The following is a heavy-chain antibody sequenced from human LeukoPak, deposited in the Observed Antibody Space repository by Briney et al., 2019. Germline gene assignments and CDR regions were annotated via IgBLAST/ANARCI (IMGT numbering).Heavy chain of an antibody. CDR2: IWYDGSNK. CDR1: GFTFSDYG. CDR3: AKDGGGLGYNYSLDH. V-gene: IGHV3-33*06. Sequence: PGGSLRLSCAASGFTFSDYGMHWVRQAPGKGLEWVTIIWYDGSNKYYADSVKGRFTISRDNSKSTVYLHMNNLRAEDSAVYYFAKDGGGLGYNYSLDHWGQGTLVTVSP. J-gene: IGHJ4*02. D-gene: IGHD5-24*01.